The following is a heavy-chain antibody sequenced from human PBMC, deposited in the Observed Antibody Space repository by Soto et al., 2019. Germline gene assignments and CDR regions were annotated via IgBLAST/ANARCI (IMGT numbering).Heavy chain of an antibody. CDR1: GDSVSSNSAA. V-gene: IGHV6-1*01. CDR3: AMSRDRAGFDY. CDR2: TYYRSKWLN. D-gene: IGHD2-2*01. Sequence: SQTLSLTCAISGDSVSSNSAAWNWFRQSTSRGLEWLGRTYYRSKWLNDYAVSVKSRITINPDTSKNQFSLQLNSVTPEDTAVYYCAMSRDRAGFDYWGQGTLVTVSS. J-gene: IGHJ4*02.